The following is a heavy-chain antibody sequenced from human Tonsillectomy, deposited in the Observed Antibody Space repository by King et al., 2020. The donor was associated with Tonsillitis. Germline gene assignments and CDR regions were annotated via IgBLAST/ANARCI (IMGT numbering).Heavy chain of an antibody. V-gene: IGHV1-46*03. CDR3: TREALLPRPPYYFDF. D-gene: IGHD3-3*01. CDR1: GYTFTNHY. Sequence: QLVQSGAEVKKPGASVKVSCKASGYTFTNHYLHWVRLAPGQGLKWMGRVNPSGGGTTYAQKFQGRVTMTRDTSTSTVYMELRSLTSEDTSVYYCTREALLPRPPYYFDFWGQGTLVTVSS. CDR2: VNPSGGGT. J-gene: IGHJ4*02.